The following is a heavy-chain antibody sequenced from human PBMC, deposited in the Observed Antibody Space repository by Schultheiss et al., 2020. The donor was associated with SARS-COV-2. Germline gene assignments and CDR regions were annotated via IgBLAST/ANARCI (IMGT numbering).Heavy chain of an antibody. D-gene: IGHD3-16*01. CDR2: VNSDGNIT. CDR3: AKGGGGSGKHFDY. CDR1: GFTFSKYW. J-gene: IGHJ4*02. Sequence: GGSLRLSCAVSGFTFSKYWMHWVRQAPGKGLVWVSRVNSDGNITHYADSVRGRFTISRDNVKNFLFLQMNSLRPEDTALYYCAKGGGGSGKHFDYWGQGTLVTVSS. V-gene: IGHV3-74*01.